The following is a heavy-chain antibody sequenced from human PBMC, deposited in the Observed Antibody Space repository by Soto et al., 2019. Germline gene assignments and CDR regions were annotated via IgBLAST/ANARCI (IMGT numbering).Heavy chain of an antibody. CDR1: RYTFTGYF. V-gene: IGHV1-2*02. J-gene: IGHJ4*02. Sequence: QVQLVQSGAEVKKPGASVNISCQASRYTFTGYFIHWVRQAPGLGLEWLGWINSDSGDTEYAQNFHGGFTMTRDTSSSTVYMELRRLRSDDTAVYFCAFSMGYSYGYDSWGQGPLVTVSS. D-gene: IGHD5-18*01. CDR2: INSDSGDT. CDR3: AFSMGYSYGYDS.